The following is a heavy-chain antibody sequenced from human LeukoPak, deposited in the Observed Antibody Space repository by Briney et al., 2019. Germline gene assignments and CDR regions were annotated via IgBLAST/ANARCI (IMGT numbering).Heavy chain of an antibody. CDR3: AKSTAPAGYYLDY. CDR2: ISYDGNDK. D-gene: IGHD2-2*01. J-gene: IGHJ4*02. Sequence: GGSLRLSCAASGFTFSTYGMHWVRQAPGKGLEWVAIISYDGNDKDYADSVRGRFTISRDNSKNTLYLQMNSLRGEDTAVYYCAKSTAPAGYYLDYWGQGILVTVSS. V-gene: IGHV3-30*18. CDR1: GFTFSTYG.